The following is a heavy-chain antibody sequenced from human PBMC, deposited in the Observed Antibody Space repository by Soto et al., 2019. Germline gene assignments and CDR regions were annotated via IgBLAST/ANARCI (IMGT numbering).Heavy chain of an antibody. V-gene: IGHV3-49*03. CDR3: TRAGITMVRGVIKHYYYGMDV. Sequence: PGGSLRLSCTASGFTFGDYAMSWFRQAPGKGLEWVGFIRSKAYGGTTEYAASVKGRFTISRDDSKSIAYLQMNSLKTEDTAVYYCTRAGITMVRGVIKHYYYGMDVWGQGTTVTVSS. J-gene: IGHJ6*02. CDR2: IRSKAYGGTT. CDR1: GFTFGDYA. D-gene: IGHD3-10*01.